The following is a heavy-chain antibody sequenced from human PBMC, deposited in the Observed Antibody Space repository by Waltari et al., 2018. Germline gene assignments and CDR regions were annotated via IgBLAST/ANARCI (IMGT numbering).Heavy chain of an antibody. CDR1: GGSFTGHY. Sequence: QLHLQQWGAGLLRPSETLSLTCGVDGGSFTGHYWSWIRQTPGKGLEWIGEVNQSGNTKYNPALTSRVTISVDTSKSQFFLTLISVTAADTAVYYCARGRGWEDLVAGDYYYGMDVWGQGTTVTVSS. CDR3: ARGRGWEDLVAGDYYYGMDV. J-gene: IGHJ6*02. V-gene: IGHV4-34*01. CDR2: VNQSGNT. D-gene: IGHD6-19*01.